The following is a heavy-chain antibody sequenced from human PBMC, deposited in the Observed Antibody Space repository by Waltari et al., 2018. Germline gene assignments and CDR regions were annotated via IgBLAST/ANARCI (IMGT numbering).Heavy chain of an antibody. V-gene: IGHV3-66*01. CDR1: GMIGNQYF. Sequence: EVQLVESGGGLVQPGGSLRLSCEASGMIGNQYFMNWVRQAPGKGLEWVSIIYSGGTTFYADSVKGRFTISRDNSKNTIFLQMTRLSAEDTAVYYCARGHYYDTDGFYEYAYDVWGQGTAVTVSS. J-gene: IGHJ3*01. CDR3: ARGHYYDTDGFYEYAYDV. CDR2: IYSGGTT. D-gene: IGHD3-22*01.